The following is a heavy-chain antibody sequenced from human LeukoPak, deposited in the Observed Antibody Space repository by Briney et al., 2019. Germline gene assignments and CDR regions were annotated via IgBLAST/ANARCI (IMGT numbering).Heavy chain of an antibody. Sequence: ASVTVSCKTSGYIFTSADINWVRQTTGQGLEWMGGFDPEDGETIYAQKFQGRVTMTEDTSTDTAYMELSSLRSEDTAVYYCATAVTVVTPDDAFDIWGQGTMVTVSS. CDR2: FDPEDGET. V-gene: IGHV1-24*01. D-gene: IGHD4-23*01. J-gene: IGHJ3*02. CDR1: GYIFTSAD. CDR3: ATAVTVVTPDDAFDI.